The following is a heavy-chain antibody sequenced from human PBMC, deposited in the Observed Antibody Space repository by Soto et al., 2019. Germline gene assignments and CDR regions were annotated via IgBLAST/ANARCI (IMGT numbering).Heavy chain of an antibody. V-gene: IGHV3-30-3*01. CDR2: ISYDGSNK. J-gene: IGHJ4*02. CDR3: SAVAGTSGLDY. D-gene: IGHD6-19*01. CDR1: GFTFSSYA. Sequence: GGSLRLSCAASGFTFSSYAMHWVRQAPGKGLEWVAVISYDGSNKYYADSVKGRFTISRDNSKNTLYLQMNSLRAEDAAVYYCSAVAGTSGLDYWGQGTLVTVSS.